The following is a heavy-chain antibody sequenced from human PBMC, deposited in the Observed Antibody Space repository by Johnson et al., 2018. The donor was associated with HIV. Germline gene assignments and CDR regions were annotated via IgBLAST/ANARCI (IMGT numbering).Heavy chain of an antibody. CDR2: IGTAGDT. Sequence: VQLVESGGGLVQPGGSLRLSCAASGFSFSDYDMHWVRQLTGKSLEWVSAIGTAGDTFYPGPVKGRFTISRETPKNSLSLRMDSLRAGDTAIYYCARGGSSCWSGFLAFDIWGQGTMVTVSS. J-gene: IGHJ3*02. D-gene: IGHD6-19*01. V-gene: IGHV3-13*01. CDR3: ARGGSSCWSGFLAFDI. CDR1: GFSFSDYD.